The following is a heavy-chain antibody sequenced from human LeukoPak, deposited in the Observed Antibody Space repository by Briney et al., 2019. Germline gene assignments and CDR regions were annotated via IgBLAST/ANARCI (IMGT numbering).Heavy chain of an antibody. CDR1: GFTFSSYV. Sequence: PGGSLRLSCAASGFTFSSYVMSWVRQAPGKGLEWVSAISGSGGGTYYADSVKGRFTISRDISKNTLYLQMNSLRAEDTAVYYCAASYYYDSSGYYSPGYWGQGTLVTVSS. CDR3: AASYYYDSSGYYSPGY. CDR2: ISGSGGGT. V-gene: IGHV3-23*01. D-gene: IGHD3-22*01. J-gene: IGHJ4*02.